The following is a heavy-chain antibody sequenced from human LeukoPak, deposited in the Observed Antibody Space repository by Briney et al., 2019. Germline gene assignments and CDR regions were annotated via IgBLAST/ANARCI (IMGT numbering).Heavy chain of an antibody. D-gene: IGHD6-19*01. CDR1: GFTFSSYW. J-gene: IGHJ3*02. Sequence: PPGGSLRLSCAASGFTFSSYWMSWVRQAPGKGLEWVANIKQDGSEKYYVDSVKGRFTISRDNAKNSLYLQMNSLRAEDTAVYYCARVGSGWLEDAFDIWGQGTMVTVSS. V-gene: IGHV3-7*01. CDR3: ARVGSGWLEDAFDI. CDR2: IKQDGSEK.